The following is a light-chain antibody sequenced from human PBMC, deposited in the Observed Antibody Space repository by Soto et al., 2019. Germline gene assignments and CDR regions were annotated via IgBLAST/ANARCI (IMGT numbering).Light chain of an antibody. CDR2: GAS. CDR1: QSVSSN. V-gene: IGKV3-15*01. CDR3: QQYNNWPTLT. J-gene: IGKJ4*01. Sequence: EIVVTQSPATLSVSPGERATLSCRTSQSVSSNLAWYQQKPGQSPRLLIYGASTRATGIPARFSGSGSGTEVTLTISRLQSEDFAGYYCQQYNNWPTLTVGGGTKVAIK.